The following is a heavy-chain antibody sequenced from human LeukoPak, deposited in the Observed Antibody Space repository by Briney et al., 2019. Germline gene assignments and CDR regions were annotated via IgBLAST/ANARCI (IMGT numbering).Heavy chain of an antibody. CDR2: ASGSGGNS. J-gene: IGHJ6*03. D-gene: IGHD2-15*01. CDR3: AKVMPPGRIRFYSYYMDV. CDR1: GFTFSTYA. V-gene: IGHV3-23*01. Sequence: PGGSLRLSCAASGFTFSTYAMSWVRQAPGKGLEWVSSASGSGGNSDYTDSVKGRFTISRDNSKNTLSLQMNGLRVEDTAVYYCAKVMPPGRIRFYSYYMDVWGKGTTVSVS.